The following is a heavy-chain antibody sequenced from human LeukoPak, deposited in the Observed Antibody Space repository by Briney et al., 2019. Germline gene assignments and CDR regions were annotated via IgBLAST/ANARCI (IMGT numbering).Heavy chain of an antibody. Sequence: PSETLSLTCAVYGGSFRGYYWSWIREPPGKGVEWMCEINHSGSNNYNSSLKSRVTISVDTSKHQFSLKLSSVTAADTAVYYCAREGRVPAAKAYYFDYWGQGTLVTVSS. CDR2: INHSGSN. D-gene: IGHD2-2*01. J-gene: IGHJ4*02. CDR1: GGSFRGYY. CDR3: AREGRVPAAKAYYFDY. V-gene: IGHV4-34*01.